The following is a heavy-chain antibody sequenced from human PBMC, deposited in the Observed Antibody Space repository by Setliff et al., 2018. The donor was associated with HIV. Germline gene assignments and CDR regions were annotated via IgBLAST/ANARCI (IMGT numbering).Heavy chain of an antibody. Sequence: ASVKVSCKASGYTFTAYYMHWVRQAPGQGLEWMGWINPNSGGTTYAQKFQGRVTMTRDTSITTAYMELSSLRSGDTAVYYCARNTPGIVPRRVGFDPWGQGTLVTAPQ. CDR1: GYTFTAYY. V-gene: IGHV1-2*02. CDR3: ARNTPGIVPRRVGFDP. CDR2: INPNSGGT. D-gene: IGHD1-26*01. J-gene: IGHJ5*02.